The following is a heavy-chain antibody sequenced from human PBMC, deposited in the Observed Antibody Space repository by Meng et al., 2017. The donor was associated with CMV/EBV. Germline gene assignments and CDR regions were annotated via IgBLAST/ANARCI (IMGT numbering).Heavy chain of an antibody. CDR3: ARDGGVGAGGYYYYGMDV. V-gene: IGHV1-69*10. Sequence: SVKVSCKASGGTFSSYAISWVRQAPGQGLEWMGGIIPILGIANYAQKFQGRVTITADKSTSTAYMELSSLGSEDTAVYYCARDGGVGAGGYYYYGMDVWGQGTTVTVSS. CDR2: IIPILGIA. J-gene: IGHJ6*02. D-gene: IGHD1-26*01. CDR1: GGTFSSYA.